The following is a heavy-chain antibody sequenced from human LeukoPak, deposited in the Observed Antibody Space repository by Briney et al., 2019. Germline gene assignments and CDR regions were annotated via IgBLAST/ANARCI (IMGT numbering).Heavy chain of an antibody. D-gene: IGHD3-10*01. CDR2: INSSSGYI. CDR1: GFTFSNYA. V-gene: IGHV3-21*01. CDR3: ARDATMVPLYYYYYMDV. Sequence: GKSLRLSCAASGFTFSNYAMHWVRQAPGKGLEWVSSINSSSGYIYYADSVKGRFTISRDNAKNSLYLQMNSLRAEDTAVYYCARDATMVPLYYYYYMDVWGKGTTVTVSS. J-gene: IGHJ6*03.